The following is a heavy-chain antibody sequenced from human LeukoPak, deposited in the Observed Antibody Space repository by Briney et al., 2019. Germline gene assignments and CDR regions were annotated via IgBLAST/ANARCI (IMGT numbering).Heavy chain of an antibody. CDR3: ARGGGYYYVSGAFDI. CDR2: IYYSGST. V-gene: IGHV4-30-4*02. D-gene: IGHD3-22*01. J-gene: IGHJ3*02. Sequence: SETLSLTCTVSGGSISSGDYYWSWIRQPPGKGLEWIGYIYYSGSTYYNPSLKSRVTISVDTSKNQFSLKLSSVTAADTAVYYCARGGGYYYVSGAFDIWGQGTMVTVSS. CDR1: GGSISSGDYY.